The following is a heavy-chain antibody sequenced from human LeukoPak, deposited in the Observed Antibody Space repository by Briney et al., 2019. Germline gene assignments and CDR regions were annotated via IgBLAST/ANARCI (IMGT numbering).Heavy chain of an antibody. CDR1: GYTFTGYG. V-gene: IGHV1-18*01. CDR2: ISGYNGDT. D-gene: IGHD1-26*01. CDR3: ARFQDSDKLRYYYQYGMDV. J-gene: IGHJ6*02. Sequence: ASVKVSCKASGYTFTGYGFSWVRQAPGQGLEWMGWISGYNGDTNYAQKLQGRVTMTTDTSTSTAYMELRSLRSDDTAVYYCARFQDSDKLRYYYQYGMDVWGQGTTVTVSS.